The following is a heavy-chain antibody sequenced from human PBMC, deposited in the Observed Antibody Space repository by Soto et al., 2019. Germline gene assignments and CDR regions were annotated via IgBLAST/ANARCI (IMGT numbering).Heavy chain of an antibody. CDR3: ARGPRAPPPHDYGMDV. Sequence: EVQLLESGGGLVQPGGSLRLSCAASGFTFSSHVMNWVRQAPGKGLEWVAAISGGGGTTFYGDSVEGRFTMSRDNSKNTLFLQMISLGAEDTAVYYCARGPRAPPPHDYGMDVWGQGTTVTVSS. J-gene: IGHJ6*02. CDR2: ISGGGGTT. V-gene: IGHV3-23*01. CDR1: GFTFSSHV.